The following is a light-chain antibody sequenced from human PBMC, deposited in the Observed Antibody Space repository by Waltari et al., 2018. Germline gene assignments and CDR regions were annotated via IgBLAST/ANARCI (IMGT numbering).Light chain of an antibody. J-gene: IGKJ1*01. Sequence: DLQITQSLSTLSASVGARVTLTCRASQSISSWLALYQQKPGKAPKLLIYKASSLESGVPSRFSGSGSGTEFTLTISSLQPDDFATYYCQQYNSYSRTFGQGTKVEIK. CDR2: KAS. CDR3: QQYNSYSRT. CDR1: QSISSW. V-gene: IGKV1-5*03.